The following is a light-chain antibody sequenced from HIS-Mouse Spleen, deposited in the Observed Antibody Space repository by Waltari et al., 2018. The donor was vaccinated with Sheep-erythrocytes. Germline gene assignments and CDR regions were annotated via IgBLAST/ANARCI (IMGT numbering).Light chain of an antibody. CDR2: EVS. Sequence: QSALTQPASVSGSPGQSITISCTGTSSDVGGYNYVSWYQQPPAKAPKLMIYEVSHRPAGVSNRCSGSKSGNTAYLTISGLQAEDEADYYCSSYTSSSTLVFGGGTKLTVL. CDR3: SSYTSSSTLV. J-gene: IGLJ2*01. V-gene: IGLV2-14*01. CDR1: SSDVGGYNY.